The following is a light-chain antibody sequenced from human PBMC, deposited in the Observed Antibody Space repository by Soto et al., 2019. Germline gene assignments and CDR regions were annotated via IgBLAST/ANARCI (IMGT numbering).Light chain of an antibody. CDR3: QQRNYWPIT. Sequence: EIVLTQSPATLSLSPGERATLSCRASQSIRSYLAWYQQKPGQAPSLLIYDAFNRATGIPARFSGNGSVTDFTLTISSLEPEDFAVYYCQQRNYWPITFGQGTRLEIK. CDR1: QSIRSY. CDR2: DAF. J-gene: IGKJ5*01. V-gene: IGKV3-11*01.